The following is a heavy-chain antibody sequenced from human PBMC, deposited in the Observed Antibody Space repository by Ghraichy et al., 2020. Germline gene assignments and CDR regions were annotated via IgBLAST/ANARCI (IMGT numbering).Heavy chain of an antibody. CDR1: GFTFSSYN. CDR3: VRRTVDYIWGSLRPFDY. CDR2: ISSNGVTT. Sequence: GGSLRLSCSASGFTFSSYNMYWVRQAPGKGLEYVSGISSNGVTTNYADSVKGRFTVSRDNSKNTLYFQMSSLRPEDTAVYYCVRRTVDYIWGSLRPFDYWGQGTLVTVSS. D-gene: IGHD3-16*01. J-gene: IGHJ4*02. V-gene: IGHV3-64D*06.